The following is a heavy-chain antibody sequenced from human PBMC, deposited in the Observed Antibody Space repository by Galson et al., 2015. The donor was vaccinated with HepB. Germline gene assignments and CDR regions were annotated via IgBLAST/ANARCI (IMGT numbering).Heavy chain of an antibody. CDR2: ISYDGSNK. J-gene: IGHJ3*02. CDR1: GFTFSSYA. D-gene: IGHD6-13*01. V-gene: IGHV3-30*04. Sequence: SLRLSCAASGFTFSSYAMHWVRQAPGKGLEWVAVISYDGSNKYYADSVKGRFTISRDNSKNTLYLQMNSLRAEDTAVYYCARGSRWLRIAAQGDAFDIWGQGTMVTVSS. CDR3: ARGSRWLRIAAQGDAFDI.